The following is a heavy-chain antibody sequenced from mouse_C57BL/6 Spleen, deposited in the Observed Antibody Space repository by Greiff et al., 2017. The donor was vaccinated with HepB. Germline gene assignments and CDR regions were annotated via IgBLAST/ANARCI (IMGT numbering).Heavy chain of an antibody. CDR3: ARGGDYDGEGFAY. D-gene: IGHD2-4*01. Sequence: VQLQQSGPELVKPGASVKISCKASGYSFTDYNMNWVKQSNGKSLEWIGVINPNYGTTSYNQKFKGKATLTVDHSSSTAYMPLNSLTSEDSAVYYCARGGDYDGEGFAYWGQGTLVTVSA. J-gene: IGHJ3*01. CDR2: INPNYGTT. V-gene: IGHV1-39*01. CDR1: GYSFTDYN.